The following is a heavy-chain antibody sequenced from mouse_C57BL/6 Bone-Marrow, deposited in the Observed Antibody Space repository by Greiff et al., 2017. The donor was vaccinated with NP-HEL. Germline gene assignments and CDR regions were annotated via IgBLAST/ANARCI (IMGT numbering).Heavy chain of an antibody. CDR1: GYTFTSYG. CDR2: IYPRSGNT. J-gene: IGHJ2*01. D-gene: IGHD2-5*01. V-gene: IGHV1-81*01. CDR3: ARRKGVYSNFDY. Sequence: VQLQQSGAELARPGASVKLSCKASGYTFTSYGISWVKQRTGQGLEWIGEIYPRSGNTYYNEKFKGKATLTADKSSSTAYMELRSLTSEDSAVYVCARRKGVYSNFDYWGQGTTLTVSA.